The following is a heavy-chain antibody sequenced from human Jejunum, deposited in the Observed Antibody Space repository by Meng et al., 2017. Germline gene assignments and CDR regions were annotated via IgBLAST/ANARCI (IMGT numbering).Heavy chain of an antibody. D-gene: IGHD1-26*01. Sequence: GGSLTLSCAASGFTVSSNYRTWVRQAPGKGLEWVAVVYTGGTTYYADSLKGRFTISKDTSKNILYLQMNSLRPEDTAVYYCARDMLVGATFNHAFDVWGQGTMVTVSS. CDR3: ARDMLVGATFNHAFDV. J-gene: IGHJ3*01. V-gene: IGHV3-53*05. CDR1: GFTVSSNY. CDR2: VYTGGTT.